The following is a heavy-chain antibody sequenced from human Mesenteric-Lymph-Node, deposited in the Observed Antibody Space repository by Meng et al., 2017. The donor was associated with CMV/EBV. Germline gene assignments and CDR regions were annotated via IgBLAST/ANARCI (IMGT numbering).Heavy chain of an antibody. J-gene: IGHJ4*02. CDR2: IYHSGST. Sequence: SGSSISSSNWWSWVRQPPGKGMEWIGEIYHSGSTNYNPSLKSRVTISVDKSKNQFSLKLSSVTAADTAVYYCARDVTMVRGDPLGYWGQGTLVTVSS. V-gene: IGHV4-4*02. D-gene: IGHD3-10*01. CDR3: ARDVTMVRGDPLGY. CDR1: GSSISSSNW.